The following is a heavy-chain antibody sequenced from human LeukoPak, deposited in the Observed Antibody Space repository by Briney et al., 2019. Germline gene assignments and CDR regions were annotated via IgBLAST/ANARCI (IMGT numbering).Heavy chain of an antibody. J-gene: IGHJ4*02. CDR3: ARGYSSSWFTPTDY. V-gene: IGHV3-30-3*01. CDR1: GFTLSSYA. Sequence: GGSLRLSCAASGFTLSSYAMHWVRQAPGKGLEWVAVISYDGSNKYYADSVKGRFTISRDNSKNTLYLQMNSLRAEDTAVYYCARGYSSSWFTPTDYWGQGTLVTVSS. D-gene: IGHD6-13*01. CDR2: ISYDGSNK.